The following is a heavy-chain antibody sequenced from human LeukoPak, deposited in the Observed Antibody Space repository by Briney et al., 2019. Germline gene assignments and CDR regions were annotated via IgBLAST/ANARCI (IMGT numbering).Heavy chain of an antibody. V-gene: IGHV3-49*04. CDR2: IRSKAYGETA. J-gene: IGHJ4*02. Sequence: GGSLRLSCAASGFTFSSYVMSWVRQAPGKGLEWVGFIRSKAYGETADYAASVKGRFTISRDDSKAIAYLQMNSLKTEDTAVYHCTRDRGAYNLYDYWGQGTLVTVSS. D-gene: IGHD1-1*01. CDR3: TRDRGAYNLYDY. CDR1: GFTFSSYV.